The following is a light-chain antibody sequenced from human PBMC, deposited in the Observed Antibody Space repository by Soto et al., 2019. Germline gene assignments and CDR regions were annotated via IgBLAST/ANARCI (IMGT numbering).Light chain of an antibody. CDR2: EVF. Sequence: DIQMTQSPSSLSASVGDRVTITCRASQSITYWLAWYQQKPGRAPKLLIYEVFNLQRGVPSRFSGSGSGTEFTLTISSLQPDDSATYYCQQYHSFSFTFGQGTKLEIK. CDR3: QQYHSFSFT. V-gene: IGKV1-5*01. J-gene: IGKJ2*01. CDR1: QSITYW.